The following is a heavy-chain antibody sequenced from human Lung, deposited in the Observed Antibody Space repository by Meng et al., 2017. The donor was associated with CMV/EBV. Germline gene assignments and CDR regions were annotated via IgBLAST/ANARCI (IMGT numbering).Heavy chain of an antibody. CDR2: INSDGTNT. CDR3: ARASTYDFWSGYSFSDFYGMDV. CDR1: GITVSGYW. Sequence: GGSRRLSCAASGITVSGYWMHWVRQVPGKGLVWVSRINSDGTNTNYAESVKGRFTISRDNAKNTLYLQMNSLRADDSALYYCARASTYDFWSGYSFSDFYGMDVWGQGXTVTVSS. J-gene: IGHJ6*02. V-gene: IGHV3-74*01. D-gene: IGHD3-3*01.